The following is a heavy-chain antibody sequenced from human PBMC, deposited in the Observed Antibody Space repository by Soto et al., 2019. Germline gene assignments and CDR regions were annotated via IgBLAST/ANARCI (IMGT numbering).Heavy chain of an antibody. D-gene: IGHD3-22*01. CDR2: ISNTSGTR. Sequence: EVQLVESGGGLVQPGGSLRLSCAASGFTFSSYSMNWVHQAPGKGLEWVSYISNTSGTRYYADSVKGRITISRDNAKNSLYLQLNSLREEDTAVYSCARDSSAAARRGGMDVWGQGITVTVSS. V-gene: IGHV3-48*02. J-gene: IGHJ6*02. CDR3: ARDSSAAARRGGMDV. CDR1: GFTFSSYS.